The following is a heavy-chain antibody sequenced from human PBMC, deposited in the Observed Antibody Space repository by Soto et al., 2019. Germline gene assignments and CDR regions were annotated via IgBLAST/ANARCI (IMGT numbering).Heavy chain of an antibody. CDR3: VKYVVGGPPLFDP. V-gene: IGHV3-30*18. Sequence: QVQLVESGGGVVQPGRSLRLSCAASGFTFSSYGMHWVRQAPGKGLEWVAVISYDGSNKYYADSVKGRFTISRDNSKNTLYLQMNSLRAEDTAVYYCVKYVVGGPPLFDPWGQGTLVTVSS. CDR1: GFTFSSYG. D-gene: IGHD2-15*01. CDR2: ISYDGSNK. J-gene: IGHJ5*02.